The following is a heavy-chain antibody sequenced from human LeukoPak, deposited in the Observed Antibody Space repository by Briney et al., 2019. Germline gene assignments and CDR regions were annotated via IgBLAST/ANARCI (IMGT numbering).Heavy chain of an antibody. CDR3: ASPLGYCSGTNCYGDY. CDR2: IYYSGST. V-gene: IGHV4-39*01. CDR1: GGSMSSSSYY. J-gene: IGHJ4*02. Sequence: PSDTLSLTCTVSGGSMSSSSYYWGWIRQPPGKGLEWIWSIYYSGSTYYNPSLKSRVTISVDTSKNQSSLKLSSVTAADTAVYYCASPLGYCSGTNCYGDYWGQGTLVTVSS. D-gene: IGHD2-2*01.